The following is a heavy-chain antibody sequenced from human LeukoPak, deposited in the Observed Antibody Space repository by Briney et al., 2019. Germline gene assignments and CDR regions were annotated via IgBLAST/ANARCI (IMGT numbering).Heavy chain of an antibody. CDR1: GFTFNSYW. CDR3: VRQTSAVTNTGAY. Sequence: GGSLRLSCAASGFTFNSYWMSWVRQAPGKGLEWVANIKQDGSEKYYVDSVKGRFTISRDNAKNSLYLQMNSLRAEDTAVYYCVRQTSAVTNTGAYWGQGTLVTVSS. V-gene: IGHV3-7*05. D-gene: IGHD4-17*01. CDR2: IKQDGSEK. J-gene: IGHJ4*02.